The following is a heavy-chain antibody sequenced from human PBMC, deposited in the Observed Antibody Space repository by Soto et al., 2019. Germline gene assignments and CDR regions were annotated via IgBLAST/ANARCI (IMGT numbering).Heavy chain of an antibody. J-gene: IGHJ6*02. CDR1: GGSISSGGYY. Sequence: KPSETLSLTCTVSGGSISSGGYYWSWIRQHPGKGLEWIGYIYYSGSTYYNPSLKSRVTISVDTSKNQFSLKLSSVTAADTAVYYCARDLARRNITIFGVAQTYYYYGVDVWGQGTTVTVSS. CDR3: ARDLARRNITIFGVAQTYYYYGVDV. D-gene: IGHD3-3*01. V-gene: IGHV4-31*03. CDR2: IYYSGST.